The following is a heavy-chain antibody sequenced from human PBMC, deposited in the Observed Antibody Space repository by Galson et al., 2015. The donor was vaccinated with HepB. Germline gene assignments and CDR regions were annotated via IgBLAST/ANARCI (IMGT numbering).Heavy chain of an antibody. J-gene: IGHJ4*02. V-gene: IGHV3-21*01. D-gene: IGHD6-13*01. CDR1: GFTFSSYS. Sequence: SLRLSCAVSGFTFSSYSMNWVRQAPGKGLEWVSSISSSRTYIDYADSVKGRFTISRDNAKKLMYLQMNSLRAEDTAVYYCARRYSSSWSDYWGQGTLVTVSS. CDR2: ISSSRTYI. CDR3: ARRYSSSWSDY.